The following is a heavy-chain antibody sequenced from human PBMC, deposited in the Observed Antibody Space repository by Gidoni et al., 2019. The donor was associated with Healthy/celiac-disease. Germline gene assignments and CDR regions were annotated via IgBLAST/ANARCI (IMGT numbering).Heavy chain of an antibody. V-gene: IGHV1-18*01. CDR1: GYTFTSYG. Sequence: QVQLVQSGAEVKKPGASVKVSCKASGYTFTSYGISWVRQAPGQGLEWMGLIRAYNGNTNYAQKLQGRVTMTTDTSTSTAYMELRSLRSDDTAVYYCARDYYYDSSGYYYVIDYWGQGTLVTVSS. CDR2: IRAYNGNT. CDR3: ARDYYYDSSGYYYVIDY. D-gene: IGHD3-22*01. J-gene: IGHJ4*02.